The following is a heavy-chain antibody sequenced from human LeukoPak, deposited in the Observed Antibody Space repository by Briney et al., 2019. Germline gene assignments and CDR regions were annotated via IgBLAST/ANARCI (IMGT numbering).Heavy chain of an antibody. CDR1: GVSISSSSYY. CDR2: IYFSGST. D-gene: IGHD3-10*01. Sequence: SETLSLTCTVSGVSISSSSYYWGWIHQSPGKGLEWIGSIYFSGSTYYNPSLKSRVTISVDTSKNQFSLKLRSVTAADTAVYYCARPGGIWFGEMKWFDPWGQGTLVTVSS. CDR3: ARPGGIWFGEMKWFDP. J-gene: IGHJ5*02. V-gene: IGHV4-39*01.